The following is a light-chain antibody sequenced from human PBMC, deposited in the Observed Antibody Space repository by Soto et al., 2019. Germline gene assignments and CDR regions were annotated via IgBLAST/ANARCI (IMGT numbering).Light chain of an antibody. CDR3: QQYESSLT. Sequence: ETVLTQSPGTLSLSPGERATFSCRASSAVSSIYLAWYQQKPGQAPRLLIYGASSRATGIPDRFSGSGSGTDFTLTISRLEPEDFGVYYCQQYESSLTFGGGTRVEIK. CDR2: GAS. V-gene: IGKV3-20*01. CDR1: SAVSSIY. J-gene: IGKJ4*01.